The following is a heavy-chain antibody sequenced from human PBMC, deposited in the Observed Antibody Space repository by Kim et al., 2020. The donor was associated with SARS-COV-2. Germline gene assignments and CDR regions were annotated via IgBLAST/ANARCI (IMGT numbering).Heavy chain of an antibody. CDR3: ARDRGSGWGFDY. J-gene: IGHJ4*02. CDR1: GGSISSGGYY. CDR2: IYYSGST. Sequence: SETLSLTCTVSGGSISSGGYYWSWIRQHPGKGLEWIGYIYYSGSTYSNPSLQRRVTISVDTSKNQFSLKLGTVTAADTAVYYCARDRGSGWGFDYWGQGALVTVSS. D-gene: IGHD6-19*01. V-gene: IGHV4-31*03.